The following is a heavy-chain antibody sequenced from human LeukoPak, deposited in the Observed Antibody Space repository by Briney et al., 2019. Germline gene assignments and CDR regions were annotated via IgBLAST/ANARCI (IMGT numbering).Heavy chain of an antibody. V-gene: IGHV3-23*01. J-gene: IGHJ6*03. CDR1: GFTFGDYS. CDR2: ISGSGDIT. Sequence: GGSLRLSCAASGFTFGDYSMNWVRQAPGKGLEWVSSISGSGDITYYADSVKGRFTISRDNSRNTLHLQMNSLRAEDTALYYCAKAHLPDYYYMDVWGKGTTVTVSS. CDR3: AKAHLPDYYYMDV.